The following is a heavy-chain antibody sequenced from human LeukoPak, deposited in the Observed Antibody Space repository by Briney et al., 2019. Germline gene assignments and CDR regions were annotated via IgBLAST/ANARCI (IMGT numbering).Heavy chain of an antibody. CDR3: ASTYDSSGYYLYFDY. CDR1: GGSISSSNYY. V-gene: IGHV4-39*01. Sequence: SETLSLTCTVSGGSISSSNYYWGWIRQPPGKGLEWIGTIYYSGSTYYNPSLKSRVTISVDTSKNQFSLKLSSVTAADTAVYYCASTYDSSGYYLYFDYWGQGTLVTVSS. CDR2: IYYSGST. D-gene: IGHD3-22*01. J-gene: IGHJ4*02.